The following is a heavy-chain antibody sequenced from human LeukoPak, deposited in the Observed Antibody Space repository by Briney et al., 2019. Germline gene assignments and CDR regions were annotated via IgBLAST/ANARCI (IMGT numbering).Heavy chain of an antibody. CDR3: ARNFPGVGCSGGSCYDY. CDR1: GFTFSSYA. V-gene: IGHV3-23*01. J-gene: IGHJ4*02. CDR2: ISGSGGST. Sequence: GGSLRLSCAASGFTFSSYAMSWVRQAPGKGLEWVSAISGSGGSTYYADSVKGRFTISRDNSKNTLYLQMNSLRAEDTAVYFCARNFPGVGCSGGSCYDYWGQGTLVTVSS. D-gene: IGHD2-15*01.